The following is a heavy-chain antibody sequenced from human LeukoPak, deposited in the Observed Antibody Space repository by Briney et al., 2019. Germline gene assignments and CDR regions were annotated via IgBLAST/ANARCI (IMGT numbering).Heavy chain of an antibody. D-gene: IGHD3-22*01. CDR1: GYTFTSYY. CDR3: ARGAGDYYYDSSGYHDY. CDR2: INPSGGST. J-gene: IGHJ4*02. V-gene: IGHV1-46*01. Sequence: ASVEVSCKASGYTFTSYYMHWVRQAPGQGLEWMGIINPSGGSTSYAQKFQGRVTMTRDTSTSTVYMELSSLRSEDTAVYYCARGAGDYYYDSSGYHDYWGQGTLVTVSS.